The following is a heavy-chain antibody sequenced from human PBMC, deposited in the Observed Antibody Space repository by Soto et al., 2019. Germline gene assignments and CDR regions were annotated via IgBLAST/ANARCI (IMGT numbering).Heavy chain of an antibody. CDR2: VKSKSDGATT. J-gene: IGHJ4*02. Sequence: AGYLSLSCAASLFTFRNVWMSLVRQSPGKGLEWVGRVKSKSDGATTDYAAPVKGRFTVSRDDSQNTLSLQMDSLKIEDTAVYFCTTAAGGMWGADYWGQGTPVNVS. CDR3: TTAAGGMWGADY. CDR1: LFTFRNVW. V-gene: IGHV3-15*01. D-gene: IGHD1-26*01.